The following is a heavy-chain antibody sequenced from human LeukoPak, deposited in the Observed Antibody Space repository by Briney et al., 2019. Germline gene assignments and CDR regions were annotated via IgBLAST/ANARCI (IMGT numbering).Heavy chain of an antibody. D-gene: IGHD3-3*01. CDR2: INLSGST. J-gene: IGHJ4*02. CDR3: ARVSISLFGVVTAHFDS. Sequence: PSETLSLTCGVSGGSFSGSYLGWIRQPPGKGLEWVGEINLSGSTNYNSSLTSRVTISLDTSKNQFSLNLRSVTTADTAVYYCARVSISLFGVVTAHFDSWGQGTLVAVSS. CDR1: GGSFSGSY. V-gene: IGHV4-34*01.